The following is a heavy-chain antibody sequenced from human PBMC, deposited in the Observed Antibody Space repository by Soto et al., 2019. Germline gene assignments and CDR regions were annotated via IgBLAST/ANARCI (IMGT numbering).Heavy chain of an antibody. D-gene: IGHD6-13*01. CDR3: ARYSSSWYNYFDY. CDR2: IKQDGSEK. CDR1: GFTFSSYW. J-gene: IGHJ4*02. Sequence: GGSLRLSCAASGFTFSSYWMSWVRQAPGKGLEWVANIKQDGSEKYYVDSVKGRFTISRDNAKNSLYLQMNSLRAEDTAVYYCARYSSSWYNYFDYWGQGTLVTVSS. V-gene: IGHV3-7*01.